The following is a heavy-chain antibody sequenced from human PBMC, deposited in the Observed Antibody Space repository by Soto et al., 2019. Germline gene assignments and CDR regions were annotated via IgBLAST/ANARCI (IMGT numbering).Heavy chain of an antibody. J-gene: IGHJ5*02. V-gene: IGHV2-26*01. D-gene: IGHD6-13*01. CDR3: ASTYTTSWYWFDP. CDR1: GFSLSNAGWG. Sequence: QVTVKESGPVLVKPAETLTLTCTVSGFSLSNAGWGVSWIRQPPGKALEWLAHIFSNYEKSYSTSLKSRLTISKDTSKSQVVLIMTNMDPVDTATYYCASTYTTSWYWFDPWGQGTLVTVSS. CDR2: IFSNYEK.